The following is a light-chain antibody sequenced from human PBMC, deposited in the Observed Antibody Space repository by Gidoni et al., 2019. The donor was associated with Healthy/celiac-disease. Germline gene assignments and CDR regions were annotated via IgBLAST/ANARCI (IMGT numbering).Light chain of an antibody. CDR3: QQSYSTPHT. Sequence: DIQMTQSPSSLSASVGDRVTINCRASQSIRSYLNWYQQKPGKAPKLLIYAASSLQSGVPSRFSGSGSGTEFTLTISSLQPEDFATYYCQQSYSTPHTFGQGTKLEIK. CDR1: QSIRSY. CDR2: AAS. J-gene: IGKJ2*01. V-gene: IGKV1-39*01.